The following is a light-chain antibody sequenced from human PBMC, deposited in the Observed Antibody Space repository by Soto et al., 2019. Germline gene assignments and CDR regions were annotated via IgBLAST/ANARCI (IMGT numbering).Light chain of an antibody. CDR1: HTISIW. J-gene: IGKJ1*01. CDR3: QHYNSYSEA. CDR2: KAS. V-gene: IGKV1-5*03. Sequence: DIQMSQSPSTLSGSVGDRVTITCLASHTISIWLAWYQQTPGKAPKLLIYKASTLKSGVPSRFSGSGSGTEFTLTIRSLQPDDFATYYCQHYNSYSEAFGQGTKVDIK.